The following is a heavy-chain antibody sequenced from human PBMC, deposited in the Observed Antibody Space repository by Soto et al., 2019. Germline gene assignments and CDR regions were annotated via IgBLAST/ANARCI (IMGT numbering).Heavy chain of an antibody. D-gene: IGHD3-3*01. V-gene: IGHV3-23*01. J-gene: IGHJ3*01. CDR3: AKMYDFWSGHHDSFAV. CDR2: INGNGGDA. CDR1: GFTFGRYA. Sequence: EVQLFESGGGLVHPGGSLRLSCAASGFTFGRYAMTWVRQAPGKGLEWVSGINGNGGDAYYADSVKGPFTISRDKPKNTVYLQMNSLRVEDTAVYYSAKMYDFWSGHHDSFAVWGQGTLVIVSS.